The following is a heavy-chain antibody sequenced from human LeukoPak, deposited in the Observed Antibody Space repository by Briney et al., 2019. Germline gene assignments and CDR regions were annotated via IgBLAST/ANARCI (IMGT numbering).Heavy chain of an antibody. CDR1: GGSISSYY. J-gene: IGHJ3*02. Sequence: SETLSLTCTVSGGSISSYYWSWIRQPPGKGLEWIGYIYYSGSTSYNPSLKSRVTISVDTSKNQFSLKLSSVTAADTAVYYCARDAGVRAFDIWGQGTMVTVSS. V-gene: IGHV4-59*01. CDR2: IYYSGST. D-gene: IGHD3-10*01. CDR3: ARDAGVRAFDI.